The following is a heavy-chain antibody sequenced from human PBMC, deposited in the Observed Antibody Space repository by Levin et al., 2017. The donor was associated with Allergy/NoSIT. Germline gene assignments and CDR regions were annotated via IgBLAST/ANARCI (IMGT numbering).Heavy chain of an antibody. CDR3: ARDRGSYRLFDY. CDR2: ISSSSTYI. J-gene: IGHJ4*02. CDR1: GFTFSSYS. D-gene: IGHD1-26*01. Sequence: LSLTCAASGFTFSSYSISWVRQAPGKGLEWVSSISSSSTYIYYADSVQGRFTISRDNAKNSLYLQMSSLRAEDTAVYYCARDRGSYRLFDYWGQGTLVTVSS. V-gene: IGHV3-21*01.